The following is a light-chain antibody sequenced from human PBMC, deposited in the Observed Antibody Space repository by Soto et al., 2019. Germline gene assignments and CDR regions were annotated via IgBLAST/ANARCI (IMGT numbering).Light chain of an antibody. CDR1: QPIASN. Sequence: EILLTNSLDTISLSPRERATLSFRASQPIASNVAWYQQRPGQPPRLLIYGASSRATGIPDRFSGSGSGTDFTLTISSLEPEDFAVYCCQQDGSSLTFGGGTKVDI. J-gene: IGKJ4*01. CDR2: GAS. V-gene: IGKV3-20*01. CDR3: QQDGSSLT.